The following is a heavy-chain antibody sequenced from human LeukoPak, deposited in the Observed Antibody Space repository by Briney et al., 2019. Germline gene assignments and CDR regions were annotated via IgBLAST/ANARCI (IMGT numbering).Heavy chain of an antibody. D-gene: IGHD1-14*01. CDR1: GFTVITND. CDR2: LYSDGNT. CDR3: ARGVEPLAANTLAY. J-gene: IGHJ4*02. Sequence: AGSLTLTCAASGFTVITNDMTWVRQAPGHGIEWFSVLYSDGNTKYADSVQGRFTISRDNSKNTLYLEMNSLSPDDTAVYYCARGVEPLAANTLAYWGQGTLVTVSS. V-gene: IGHV3-53*01.